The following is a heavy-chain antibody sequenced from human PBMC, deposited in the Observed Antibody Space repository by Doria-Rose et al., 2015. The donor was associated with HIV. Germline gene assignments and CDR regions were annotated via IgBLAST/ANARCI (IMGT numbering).Heavy chain of an antibody. J-gene: IGHJ4*02. V-gene: IGHV2-26*01. CDR2: IYSDEER. D-gene: IGHD6-13*01. CDR3: ARIKSSRWYHKYYFDF. CDR1: GVSLSSPGMG. Sequence: QVTLKESGPVLVKPTETLTLTCTVSGVSLSSPGMGVSWIRQPPGKALEWLANIYSDEERSYKTSVKSRLTISRGTSKSQVVLTMTDMDPVDTATYYCARIKSSRWYHKYYFDFWGQGTLVIVSA.